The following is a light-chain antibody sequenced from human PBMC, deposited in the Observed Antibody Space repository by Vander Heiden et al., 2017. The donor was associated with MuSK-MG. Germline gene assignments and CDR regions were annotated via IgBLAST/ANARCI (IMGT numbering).Light chain of an antibody. CDR3: LQHNNYPRT. Sequence: DIQMTQSPSSLSASVGDRVTITCRASQGITNDLGWYQQKPGQAPKRLIFGTSSLQSGVPSRFSGSGSGTEFTLTISSLQPEDFATYYCLQHNNYPRTFGQGTRVEIK. CDR1: QGITND. V-gene: IGKV1-17*01. J-gene: IGKJ1*01. CDR2: GTS.